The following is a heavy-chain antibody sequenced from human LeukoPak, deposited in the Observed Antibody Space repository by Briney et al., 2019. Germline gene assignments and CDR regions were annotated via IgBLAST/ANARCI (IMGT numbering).Heavy chain of an antibody. CDR1: GGSFSGYY. CDR3: ARVVVPAYNYYYYYGMDV. D-gene: IGHD2-2*01. CDR2: INHSGST. J-gene: IGHJ6*04. Sequence: SETLSLTCAVYGGSFSGYYWSWIRQPPGKGLEWMGEINHSGSTNYNPSLKSRVTISVDTSKNQFSLKLSSMAAADTAVYYCARVVVPAYNYYYYYGMDVWGKGTTVTVSS. V-gene: IGHV4-34*01.